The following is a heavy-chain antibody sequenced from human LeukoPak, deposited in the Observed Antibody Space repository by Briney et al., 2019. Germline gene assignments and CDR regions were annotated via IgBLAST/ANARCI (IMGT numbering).Heavy chain of an antibody. V-gene: IGHV1-18*01. D-gene: IGHD3-22*01. Sequence: ASVTVSCKASGYTFISYGINWVRQAPGQRLEWMGWISGYSGSTAYAQKFQGRVTMTTDTSTSTAYMELKSLRSDDTAVYYCARSMYYYESSGPDYWGQGTLVTVSS. CDR3: ARSMYYYESSGPDY. J-gene: IGHJ4*02. CDR2: ISGYSGST. CDR1: GYTFISYG.